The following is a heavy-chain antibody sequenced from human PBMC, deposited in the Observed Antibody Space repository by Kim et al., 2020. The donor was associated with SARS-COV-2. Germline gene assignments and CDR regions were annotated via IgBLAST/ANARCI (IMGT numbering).Heavy chain of an antibody. D-gene: IGHD5-12*01. CDR3: ARCPDIVARISLDY. Sequence: SQKFQGSVNISRDTSASTAYMALSSLSSEDTAVYYCARCPDIVARISLDYWGQGTLVTVSS. J-gene: IGHJ4*02. V-gene: IGHV1-3*01.